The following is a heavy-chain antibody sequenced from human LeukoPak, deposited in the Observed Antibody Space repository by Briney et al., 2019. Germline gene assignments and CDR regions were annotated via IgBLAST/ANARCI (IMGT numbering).Heavy chain of an antibody. CDR1: GFTFSGYW. J-gene: IGHJ5*02. Sequence: GGSLRLSCAASGFTFSGYWMTWVRQAPGKGLEWVANIKQDGSGKYYVDSVKGRFTISRDNAKNSLYLQMNSLRAEDTAVYYCARDRLRFLEWLSRPSWGQGTLVTVSS. D-gene: IGHD3-3*01. CDR3: ARDRLRFLEWLSRPS. V-gene: IGHV3-7*01. CDR2: IKQDGSGK.